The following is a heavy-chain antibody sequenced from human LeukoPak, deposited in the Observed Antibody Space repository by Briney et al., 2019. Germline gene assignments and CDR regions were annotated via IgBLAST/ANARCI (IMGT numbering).Heavy chain of an antibody. D-gene: IGHD3-22*01. V-gene: IGHV1-2*06. J-gene: IGHJ4*02. CDR1: GYTFTGYY. CDR3: ARDPYYYASSGYFLPFDY. Sequence: SVKVSCKASGYTFTGYYMHWVRQAPGQGLEWMGRINPNSGGTNYAQKFQGRVTMTRDTSISTAYMELSRLRSDDTAVYYCARDPYYYASSGYFLPFDYWGQGTLVTVSS. CDR2: INPNSGGT.